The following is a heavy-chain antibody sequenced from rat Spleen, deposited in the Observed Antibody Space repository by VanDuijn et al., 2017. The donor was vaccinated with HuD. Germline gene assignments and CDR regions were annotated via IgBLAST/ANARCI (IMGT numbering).Heavy chain of an antibody. V-gene: IGHV3-1*01. CDR1: GYSITNNY. CDR3: ARSRYFDY. CDR2: ISYSGST. J-gene: IGHJ2*01. Sequence: EVQLQESGPGLVKPSQSLSLNCSVTGYSITNNYWGWIRKFPGDKMEWMGYISYSGSTTYNPSLKSRISVTRDTSENQFFLQLNSVTTEDTATYYCARSRYFDYWGQGVMVTVSS.